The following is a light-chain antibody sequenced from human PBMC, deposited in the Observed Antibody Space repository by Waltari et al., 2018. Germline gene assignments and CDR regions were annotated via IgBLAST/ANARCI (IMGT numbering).Light chain of an antibody. V-gene: IGKV1-NL1*01. CDR3: QQYYSVPPLT. CDR1: QGISNS. J-gene: IGKJ4*01. CDR2: AAS. Sequence: DIQMTQSPSSLSASVGDRVTITCRVSQGISNSLAWYQQKPGRAPKLLLYAASRLETGVPSRFSGSGSGTDYTLTISSLQPEDFATYYCQQYYSVPPLTFGGGTKVEIK.